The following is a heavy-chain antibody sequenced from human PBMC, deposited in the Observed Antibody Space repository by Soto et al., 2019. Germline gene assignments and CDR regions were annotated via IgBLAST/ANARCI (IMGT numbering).Heavy chain of an antibody. D-gene: IGHD2-21*01. CDR1: GGSISDNW. CDR2: IYHTRTT. V-gene: IGHV4-4*02. J-gene: IGHJ4*02. Sequence: QVQLQESGPGLVKPSGTLSLTCAVSGGSISDNWWSWVRQPPGKGLEWIGEIYHTRTTHYNPSLWSRVTISIDKSKNQFTLKLSSVTAADTAVYYCARHRAVPRTRGFDFWGQGTLVTVSS. CDR3: ARHRAVPRTRGFDF.